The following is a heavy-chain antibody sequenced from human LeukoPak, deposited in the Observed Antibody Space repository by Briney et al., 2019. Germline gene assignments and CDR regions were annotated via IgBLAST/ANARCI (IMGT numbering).Heavy chain of an antibody. CDR3: AKAVGSISWSFDY. Sequence: GGSLRLSCAASGFTFSTYGMHWVRQAPGKGLEWVALMSYDGSDKSYADSVKGRFTISRGNSKSTLYLQMDSLRGDDAAVYYCAKAVGSISWSFDYWGQGTLVTVSS. CDR2: MSYDGSDK. V-gene: IGHV3-30*18. CDR1: GFTFSTYG. J-gene: IGHJ4*02. D-gene: IGHD6-13*01.